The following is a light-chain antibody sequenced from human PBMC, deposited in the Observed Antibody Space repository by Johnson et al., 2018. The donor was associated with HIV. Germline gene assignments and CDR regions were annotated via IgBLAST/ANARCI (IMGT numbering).Light chain of an antibody. CDR2: DNN. CDR1: SSNIGNNY. V-gene: IGLV1-51*01. CDR3: ATWDTSLSAGGG. Sequence: QSVLTQSPSVSAAPGQKVTISCSGSSSNIGNNYVSWYQQLPGTAPKLLIYDNNKRPSGIPDRFSGSKSGTSATLGITGLQTGDEADYYCATWDTSLSAGGGFGTGTKVTVL. J-gene: IGLJ1*01.